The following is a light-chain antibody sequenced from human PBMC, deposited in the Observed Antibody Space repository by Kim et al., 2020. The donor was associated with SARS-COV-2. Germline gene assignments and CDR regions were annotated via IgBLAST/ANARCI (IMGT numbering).Light chain of an antibody. Sequence: PGKTARITCGGNNIGSKSVHWYQQKPGQAPVLVIYYDSDRPSGIPERFSGSNSGNTATLTISRVEAGDEADYYCQVWDSSSDRWVFGGGTQLTVL. J-gene: IGLJ3*02. V-gene: IGLV3-21*04. CDR1: NIGSKS. CDR3: QVWDSSSDRWV. CDR2: YDS.